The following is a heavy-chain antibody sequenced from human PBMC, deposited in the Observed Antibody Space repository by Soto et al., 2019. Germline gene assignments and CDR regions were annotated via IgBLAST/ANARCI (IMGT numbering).Heavy chain of an antibody. D-gene: IGHD5-12*01. CDR1: GDSVSSNSAA. Sequence: SQTLSLTCAISGDSVSSNSAAWNWIRQSPSRGLEWLGRTYYRSKWYNDYAVSVKSRITINPDTSKNQISLQLNSVTPEDTAVYYCASCRDIYGAFFAHFDHWGLGILVTVSS. V-gene: IGHV6-1*01. CDR3: ASCRDIYGAFFAHFDH. CDR2: TYYRSKWYN. J-gene: IGHJ4*02.